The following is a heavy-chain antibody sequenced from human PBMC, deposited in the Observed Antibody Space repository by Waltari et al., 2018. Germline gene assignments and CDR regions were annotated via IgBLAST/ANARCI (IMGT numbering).Heavy chain of an antibody. Sequence: QVQLQESGPGLARPSETLSLTCDVSSYSTRSGYFWGWIRQPPGKGLLWIGSISHSGSTYYNPSLKSRVTLSVDTSKNQFALKVTSVTAADTATYYCVRDLGGSGNSWFDAWGQGSLVIVSS. J-gene: IGHJ5*02. CDR1: SYSTRSGYF. D-gene: IGHD3-10*01. CDR2: ISHSGST. CDR3: VRDLGGSGNSWFDA. V-gene: IGHV4-38-2*02.